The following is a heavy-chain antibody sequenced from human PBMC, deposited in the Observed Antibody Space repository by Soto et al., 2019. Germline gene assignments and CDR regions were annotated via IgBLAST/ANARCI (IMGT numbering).Heavy chain of an antibody. Sequence: PSETLSLTCTVSGGSISSSSYYWGWIRQPPGKGLEWIGSIYYSGSTYYNPSLKSRVTISVDTSKNQFSLKLSSVTAADTAVYYCARHRPSAYYDILTGYSWPTGMDVWGQGTTVTVSS. CDR1: GGSISSSSYY. CDR2: IYYSGST. CDR3: ARHRPSAYYDILTGYSWPTGMDV. V-gene: IGHV4-39*01. J-gene: IGHJ6*02. D-gene: IGHD3-9*01.